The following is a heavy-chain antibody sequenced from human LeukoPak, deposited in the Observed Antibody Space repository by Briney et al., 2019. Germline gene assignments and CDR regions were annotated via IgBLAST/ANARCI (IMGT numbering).Heavy chain of an antibody. CDR3: ARDRTYYDSSLGY. V-gene: IGHV1-2*02. D-gene: IGHD3-22*01. J-gene: IGHJ4*02. Sequence: GASVKVSCKASGYTFTGYYMHWVRQAPGQGLEWMGWINPNSGGTNYAQKFQGRVTMTRDTSISTAYMEQSRLRSDDTAVYYCARDRTYYDSSLGYWGQGTLVTVSS. CDR2: INPNSGGT. CDR1: GYTFTGYY.